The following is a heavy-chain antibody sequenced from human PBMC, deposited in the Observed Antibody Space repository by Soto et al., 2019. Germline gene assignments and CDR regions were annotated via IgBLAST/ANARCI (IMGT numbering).Heavy chain of an antibody. V-gene: IGHV3-7*03. CDR2: IRQDGSEK. J-gene: IGHJ4*02. Sequence: EVQLVESGGDLVQPGGSLRLSCEASGFSFSSYWMTWVRQAPGKRLEYVAIIRQDGSEKKYVYSVMGRFTISRDNAKYSSYLQMTSLRYEDTAVYYCMTATRDRPFDYWGQGTLVTVSS. CDR1: GFSFSSYW. CDR3: MTATRDRPFDY.